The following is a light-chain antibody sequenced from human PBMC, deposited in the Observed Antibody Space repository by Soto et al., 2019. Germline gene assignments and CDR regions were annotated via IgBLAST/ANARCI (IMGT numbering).Light chain of an antibody. Sequence: ESVLTQSPGTLSLSPGERATLSCRASQSVSSSYLAWYQQKPGQAPRLLIYGASSRATGIPDRFSGSGSGTDFTLTTARLEPDEFAVYYCQQYCSSPLYTFGQGTKLQIK. J-gene: IGKJ2*01. CDR3: QQYCSSPLYT. V-gene: IGKV3-20*01. CDR1: QSVSSSY. CDR2: GAS.